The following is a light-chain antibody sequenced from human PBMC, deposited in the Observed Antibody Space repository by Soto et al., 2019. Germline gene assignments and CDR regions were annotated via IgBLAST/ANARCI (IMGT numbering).Light chain of an antibody. CDR1: QSVSSSY. J-gene: IGKJ5*01. CDR3: QQYGSSIT. V-gene: IGKV3-20*01. CDR2: GAS. Sequence: EIVLTQSPGTLSLSPGERATLSCRASQSVSSSYLAWYQQKPGQAPRLLIYGASSRATGIPDRFRGSGSGTDFTLTISRLEPEDFAVYYCQQYGSSITFGQGTRLEI.